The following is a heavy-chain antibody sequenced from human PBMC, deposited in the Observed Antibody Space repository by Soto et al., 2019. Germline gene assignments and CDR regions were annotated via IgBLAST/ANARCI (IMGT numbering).Heavy chain of an antibody. CDR3: VRALRHTAMVYPWFDP. CDR1: GASVSTGSFY. V-gene: IGHV4-31*03. CDR2: IYESGYT. D-gene: IGHD5-18*01. J-gene: IGHJ5*02. Sequence: PSETLSLTCTVSGASVSTGSFYWGWVRQPPGRGLECIGYIYESGYTYYNTSLKSRLTISLDRSNNQFSLGLTSVTAADTAVYYGVRALRHTAMVYPWFDPGGQGTLVPVSS.